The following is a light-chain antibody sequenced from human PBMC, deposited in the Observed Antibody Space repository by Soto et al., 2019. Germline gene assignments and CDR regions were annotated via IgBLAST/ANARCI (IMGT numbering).Light chain of an antibody. V-gene: IGKV3-15*01. J-gene: IGKJ1*01. Sequence: EIVMTQSPATLSVSPGERATLSCRASQSVSTNLAWYQQKPGQAPSLLIYGTSTRATGIPARFSGSGSGTEFTLTISSLQSEDFAVYSCQQYNNWPRTFGQGTKVEIK. CDR3: QQYNNWPRT. CDR1: QSVSTN. CDR2: GTS.